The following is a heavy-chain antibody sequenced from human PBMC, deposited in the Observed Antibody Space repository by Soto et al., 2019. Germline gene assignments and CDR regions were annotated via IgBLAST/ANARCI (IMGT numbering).Heavy chain of an antibody. CDR3: ARDAGIVGAYYFDH. CDR2: VYFSGNT. D-gene: IGHD1-26*01. J-gene: IGHJ4*02. CDR1: GDSIISYY. V-gene: IGHV4-59*01. Sequence: SETLSVTCRVSGDSIISYYLNWIRQPPGKGLEWIGYVYFSGNTKYNTSLESRAKISVDTSRNQFSLRLTSVTAADTAVYYCARDAGIVGAYYFDHWGQGILVTVSS.